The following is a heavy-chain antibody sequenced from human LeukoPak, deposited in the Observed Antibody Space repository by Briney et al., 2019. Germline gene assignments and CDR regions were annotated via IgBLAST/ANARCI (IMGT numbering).Heavy chain of an antibody. D-gene: IGHD2-15*01. J-gene: IGHJ3*02. CDR2: IYPSGST. V-gene: IGHV4-4*07. CDR1: GGSISSYY. CDR3: ARDGVYGGTSDAFDI. Sequence: SETLSLTCTVSGGSISSYYWSWIRQPAGKGLEWIGRIYPSGSTNYNPSLKSRVTMSVDTSKNQFSLKLSSVTAADTAVYYCARDGVYGGTSDAFDIWGQGTMVTVSS.